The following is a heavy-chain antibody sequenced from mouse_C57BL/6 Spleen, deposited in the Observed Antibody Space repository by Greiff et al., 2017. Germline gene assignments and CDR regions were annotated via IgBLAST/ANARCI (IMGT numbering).Heavy chain of an antibody. CDR2: IYPSDSET. CDR3: AREWGSMDY. Sequence: QVQLQQPGAELVRPGSSVKLSCKASGYTFTSYWMDWVKQRPGQGLEWIGNIYPSDSETHYNQKFKDKATLTVDKSSSTAYMQLSSLTSEDSAVYYCAREWGSMDYWDQGTSVTVSS. J-gene: IGHJ4*01. V-gene: IGHV1-61*01. D-gene: IGHD1-3*01. CDR1: GYTFTSYW.